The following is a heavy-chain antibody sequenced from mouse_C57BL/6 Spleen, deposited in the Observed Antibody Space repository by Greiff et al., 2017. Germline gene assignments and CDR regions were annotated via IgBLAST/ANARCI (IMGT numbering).Heavy chain of an antibody. CDR3: AKRAQATSPFAY. V-gene: IGHV1-22*01. CDR2: INPNNGGT. CDR1: GYTFTDYN. D-gene: IGHD3-2*02. Sequence: VQLQQSGPELVKPGASVKMSCKASGYTFTDYNMHWVKQSHGKSLEWIGYINPNNGGTSYNQKLKGKATLTVKKSSSTAYMERRSLTSEASAVYYCAKRAQATSPFAYWGQGTLVTVSA. J-gene: IGHJ3*01.